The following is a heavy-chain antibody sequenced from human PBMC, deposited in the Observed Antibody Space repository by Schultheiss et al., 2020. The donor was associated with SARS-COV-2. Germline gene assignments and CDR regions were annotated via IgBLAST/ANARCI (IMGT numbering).Heavy chain of an antibody. CDR1: GFTFSSYW. V-gene: IGHV3-74*01. Sequence: GGSLRLSCAASGFTFSSYWMHWVRQAPGKGLVWVSRINSDGSSTSYADSVKGRFTISRDNAKNTLYLQMNSLRAEDTAVYYCAKVLKLVRYGMDVWGQGTTVTVSS. J-gene: IGHJ6*02. CDR3: AKVLKLVRYGMDV. CDR2: INSDGSST. D-gene: IGHD6-6*01.